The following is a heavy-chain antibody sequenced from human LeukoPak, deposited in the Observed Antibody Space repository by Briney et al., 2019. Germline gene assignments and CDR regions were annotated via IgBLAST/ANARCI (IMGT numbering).Heavy chain of an antibody. Sequence: SETLSLTCTFSGVSISSYSWSWVRQPPGKGLEWIGCIYYIGGTNYNPSPKTRVTISVDPSKNQCSLKVSSVTPANTAVYYCARHGGDYGFGQWGQGTTVTVSS. CDR2: IYYIGGT. V-gene: IGHV4-59*08. CDR1: GVSISSYS. CDR3: ARHGGDYGFGQ. D-gene: IGHD4-17*01. J-gene: IGHJ6*01.